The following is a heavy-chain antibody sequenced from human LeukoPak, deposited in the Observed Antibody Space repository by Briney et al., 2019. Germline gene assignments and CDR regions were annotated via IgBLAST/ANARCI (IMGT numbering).Heavy chain of an antibody. CDR2: IKQDGSEK. Sequence: GGSLRLSCAASGFTFSSYWMSWVRQAPGKGLEGVANIKQDGSEKYYVDSVKGRFTISRDNAKNSLYLQMNSLRAEATAFCYCATGGGFPVNWGQGTLVTVSS. D-gene: IGHD3-16*01. J-gene: IGHJ4*02. CDR3: ATGGGFPVN. V-gene: IGHV3-7*01. CDR1: GFTFSSYW.